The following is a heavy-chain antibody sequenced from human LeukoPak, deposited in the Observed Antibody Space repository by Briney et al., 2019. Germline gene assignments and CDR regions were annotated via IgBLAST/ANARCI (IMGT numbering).Heavy chain of an antibody. CDR3: ARDGKAVAVAFDI. D-gene: IGHD6-19*01. Sequence: GGSLRLSCAASGFTFSDYYMSWIRQAPGKGLEWVSYIGSSGRTIYYADSVKGRFTISRDNAKNSLYLQMNSLRAEDTAVYYCARDGKAVAVAFDIWGQGTTVTVSS. V-gene: IGHV3-11*04. J-gene: IGHJ3*02. CDR1: GFTFSDYY. CDR2: IGSSGRTI.